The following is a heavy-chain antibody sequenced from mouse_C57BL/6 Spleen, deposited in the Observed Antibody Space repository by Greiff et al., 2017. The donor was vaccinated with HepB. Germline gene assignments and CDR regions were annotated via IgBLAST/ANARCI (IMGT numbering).Heavy chain of an antibody. D-gene: IGHD3-3*01. Sequence: EVQVVESGGGLVQPGGSLKLSCAASGFTFSDYYMYWVRQTPEKRLEWVAYISNGGGSTYYPDTVKGRFTISRDNAKNTLYLQMSRLKSEDTAMYYCARQKGDGGHWYFDVWGTGTTVTVSS. CDR2: ISNGGGST. CDR3: ARQKGDGGHWYFDV. J-gene: IGHJ1*03. V-gene: IGHV5-12*01. CDR1: GFTFSDYY.